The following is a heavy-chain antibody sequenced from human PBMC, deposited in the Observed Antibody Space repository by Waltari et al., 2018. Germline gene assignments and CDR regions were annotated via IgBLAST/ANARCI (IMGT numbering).Heavy chain of an antibody. CDR3: ARDRGSYPFDY. CDR2: ISSSSSYI. D-gene: IGHD1-26*01. V-gene: IGHV3-21*01. J-gene: IGHJ4*02. CDR1: GFTFSSYS. Sequence: EVQLVESGGGLVKPGGSLRLSCAASGFTFSSYSMNWLRQAPGKGLEWVSSISSSSSYIYYADSVKGRFTISRDNAKNSLYLQMNSLRAEDTAVYYCARDRGSYPFDYWGQGTLVTVSS.